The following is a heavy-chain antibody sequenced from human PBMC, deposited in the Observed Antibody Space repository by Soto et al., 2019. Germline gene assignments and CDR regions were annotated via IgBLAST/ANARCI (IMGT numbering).Heavy chain of an antibody. J-gene: IGHJ4*02. CDR2: ISYDGSNK. V-gene: IGHV3-30-3*01. Sequence: GGSLRLSCAASGFTFSSYAMHWVRQAPGKGLEWLAVISYDGSNKYYTDSVEGRFTISRDNSKNTLYLQMNSLRGEDTAVYYCARETLRYYFDYWGQGTLVTVSS. CDR3: ARETLRYYFDY. CDR1: GFTFSSYA.